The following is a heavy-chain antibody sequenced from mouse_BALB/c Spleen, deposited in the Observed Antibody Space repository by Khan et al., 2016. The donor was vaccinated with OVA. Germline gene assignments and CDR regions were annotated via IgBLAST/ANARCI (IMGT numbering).Heavy chain of an antibody. CDR2: ISTYSGNT. Sequence: QVQLKQSGPELVRPGVSVKISCKGSGYTFTDYGMHWVKQSHAKSLEWLGVISTYSGNTNYNKKFKGKATMTVDKSSSTAYMELARLTSEDSAIYYCARLTLRLDYWGQGTSVTVSS. CDR3: ARLTLRLDY. V-gene: IGHV1S137*01. J-gene: IGHJ4*01. CDR1: GYTFTDYG. D-gene: IGHD1-1*01.